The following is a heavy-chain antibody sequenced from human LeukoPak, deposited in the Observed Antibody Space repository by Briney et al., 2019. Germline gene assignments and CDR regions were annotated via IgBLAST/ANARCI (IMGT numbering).Heavy chain of an antibody. V-gene: IGHV1-24*01. CDR2: FDPEDGET. D-gene: IGHD3-3*01. J-gene: IGHJ4*02. CDR1: GGTFSSYG. Sequence: ASVKVSCKASGGTFSSYGISWVRQAPGKGLEWMGGFDPEDGETIYAQKFQGRVTMTEDTSTDTAYMELSSLRSEDTAVYYCATDRTTIFGVVIDWGQGTLVTVSS. CDR3: ATDRTTIFGVVID.